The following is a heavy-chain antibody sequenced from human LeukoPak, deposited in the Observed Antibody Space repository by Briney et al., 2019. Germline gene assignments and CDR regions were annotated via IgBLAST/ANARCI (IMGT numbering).Heavy chain of an antibody. CDR2: IYTSGST. Sequence: ASETLSLTCTVSGGSISSYYWSWIRQPPGKGLEWIGYIYTSGSTNYNPSLKSRVTISVDTSKNQFSLKLSSVTAADTAVYYCARGLVILTGYYPGYPYYYYGMDVWGQGTTVTVSS. CDR1: GGSISSYY. J-gene: IGHJ6*02. D-gene: IGHD3-9*01. CDR3: ARGLVILTGYYPGYPYYYYGMDV. V-gene: IGHV4-4*09.